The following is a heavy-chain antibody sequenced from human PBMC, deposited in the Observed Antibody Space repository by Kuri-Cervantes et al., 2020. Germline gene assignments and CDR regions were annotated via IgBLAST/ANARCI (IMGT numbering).Heavy chain of an antibody. Sequence: ASVKVSCKASGYTFTSYYMHWVRQAPGQGLEWMGWINPNSGGTNYAQKFQGGVTMTRDTSTSTAYMELSRLRSDDTAVYYCARTHQYYYDSSGYRYYYYYGMDVWGQGTTVTVSS. CDR3: ARTHQYYYDSSGYRYYYYYGMDV. CDR2: INPNSGGT. CDR1: GYTFTSYY. J-gene: IGHJ6*02. D-gene: IGHD3-22*01. V-gene: IGHV1-2*02.